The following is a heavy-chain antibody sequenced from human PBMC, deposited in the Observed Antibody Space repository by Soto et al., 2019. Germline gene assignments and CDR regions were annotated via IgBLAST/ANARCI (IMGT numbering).Heavy chain of an antibody. D-gene: IGHD1-26*01. CDR1: GFTFDDYG. J-gene: IGHJ6*02. Sequence: EVQLVESGGGLVQPGRSLRLSCAASGFTFDDYGMHWVRQAPGKGLEWVSGISWNSGSRGYAESVEGRFTISRDNAKTSLYLQMDSLRVEDTALYYCTKDGNSGIEYYGMDVWGQGTTVTVSS. CDR2: ISWNSGSR. CDR3: TKDGNSGIEYYGMDV. V-gene: IGHV3-9*01.